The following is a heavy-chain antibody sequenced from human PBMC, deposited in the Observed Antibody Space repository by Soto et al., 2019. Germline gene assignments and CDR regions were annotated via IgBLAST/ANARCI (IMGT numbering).Heavy chain of an antibody. V-gene: IGHV3-11*01. Sequence: HVQLVESGGGLVKPGGSLRLSCAASGFTFSDHYMTWIRQAPGKGLEWVSYIDLRGTAIYYADSVKGRFTISRDNAKNSLYLQMYSLRLEDTAVYYCARGHYGLDVWGQGTTVTVSS. CDR3: ARGHYGLDV. J-gene: IGHJ6*02. CDR2: IDLRGTAI. CDR1: GFTFSDHY.